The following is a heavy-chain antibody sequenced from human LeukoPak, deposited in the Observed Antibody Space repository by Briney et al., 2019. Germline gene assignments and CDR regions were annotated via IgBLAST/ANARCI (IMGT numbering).Heavy chain of an antibody. J-gene: IGHJ5*02. V-gene: IGHV4-59*01. CDR2: NSYSAST. Sequence: SETLSPNYTATCGFINSYYWCWIRQPPEKVQELIGFNSYSASTKYNPSLKSRVTISADTSKNQVSLKLSTVTAADTAVYYCARGGASGRHLHWFDPWGRETLVTVSS. CDR3: ARGGASGRHLHWFDP. CDR1: CGFINSYY. D-gene: IGHD3-10*01.